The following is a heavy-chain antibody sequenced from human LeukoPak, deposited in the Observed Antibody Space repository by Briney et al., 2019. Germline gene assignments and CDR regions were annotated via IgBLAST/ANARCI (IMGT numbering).Heavy chain of an antibody. D-gene: IGHD4/OR15-4a*01. Sequence: PGGSLRLSCAASGFTVSSNYMSWVRQAPGKGREWVSAIRGSGGSTYNAESVKGRFTISRDNSKNTLYLQMNSLRAEDTAVYYCAELIGASPLYGMDVWGQGTTVTVSS. J-gene: IGHJ6*02. CDR3: AELIGASPLYGMDV. CDR1: GFTVSSNY. V-gene: IGHV3-23*01. CDR2: IRGSGGST.